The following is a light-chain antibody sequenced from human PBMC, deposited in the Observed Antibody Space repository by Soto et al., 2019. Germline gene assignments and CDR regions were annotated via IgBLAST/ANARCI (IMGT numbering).Light chain of an antibody. J-gene: IGKJ1*01. Sequence: DIVMTQSPDSLAVSLGERATINCKSSQSVLYSSNSNNYLAWYQQKPGQPPKLLIYWASTRESGVPDRFSGSGSGTDFTLTISSLQAEDVAVYFCHQYYGAPWTFGQGTKVEI. CDR3: HQYYGAPWT. V-gene: IGKV4-1*01. CDR1: QSVLYSSNSNNY. CDR2: WAS.